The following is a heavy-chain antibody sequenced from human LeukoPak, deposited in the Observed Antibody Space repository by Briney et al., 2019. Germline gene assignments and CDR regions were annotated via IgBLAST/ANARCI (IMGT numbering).Heavy chain of an antibody. CDR2: TYSGGST. V-gene: IGHV3-66*01. CDR3: AKSAPSVLMVYAIPLLFDY. J-gene: IGHJ4*02. Sequence: PGGSLRLSCAASGFTVSSNYMSWVRQAPGKGLEWVSVTYSGGSTYYADSVKGRFTISRDNSKNTLYLQMNSLRAEDTAVYYCAKSAPSVLMVYAIPLLFDYWGQGTLVTVSS. D-gene: IGHD2-8*01. CDR1: GFTVSSNY.